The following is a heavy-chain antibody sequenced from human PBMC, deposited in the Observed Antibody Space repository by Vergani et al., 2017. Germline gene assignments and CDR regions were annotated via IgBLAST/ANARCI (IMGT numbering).Heavy chain of an antibody. Sequence: EVQLVESGGGLVQPGGSLRLSCAASGFTFSSYWMSWVRQAPGKGLEWVANIKQDGSEKYYVDSVKGRFTISRDNAKNSLYLKMNSLRAEDTAVYYCARDEGLGYCSSTSCYGWFDPWGQGTLVTVSS. J-gene: IGHJ5*02. CDR1: GFTFSSYW. D-gene: IGHD2-2*01. CDR3: ARDEGLGYCSSTSCYGWFDP. V-gene: IGHV3-7*03. CDR2: IKQDGSEK.